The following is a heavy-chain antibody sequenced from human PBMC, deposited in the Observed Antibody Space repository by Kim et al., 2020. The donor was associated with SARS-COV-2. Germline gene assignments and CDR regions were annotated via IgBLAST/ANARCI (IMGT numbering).Heavy chain of an antibody. CDR3: ARGPGVSPVRGILIKNYFDF. D-gene: IGHD3-10*01. J-gene: IGHJ4*02. CDR2: IYHSGST. Sequence: SETLSLTCSVYGGSFNGYSCTWIRQPPGKGLEWIGEIYHSGSTKYNPSLTSRVTISADTSKNQVSLNLNSVTAADTGVYYCARGPGVSPVRGILIKNYFDFWGQGSLVTVSS. V-gene: IGHV4-34*01. CDR1: GGSFNGYS.